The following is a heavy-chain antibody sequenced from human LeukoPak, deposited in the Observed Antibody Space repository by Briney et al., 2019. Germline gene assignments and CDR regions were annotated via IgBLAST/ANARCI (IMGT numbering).Heavy chain of an antibody. Sequence: GRSLRLSCAASGFTFSSYAMHWVRQAPGKGLEWVAVISYDGSNKYYADSVKGRFTISRDNSKNTLYLQMNSLRAEDTAVYYCARGDRQLANFDYWGQGTLVTVSS. CDR2: ISYDGSNK. CDR1: GFTFSSYA. D-gene: IGHD6-13*01. J-gene: IGHJ4*02. V-gene: IGHV3-30-3*01. CDR3: ARGDRQLANFDY.